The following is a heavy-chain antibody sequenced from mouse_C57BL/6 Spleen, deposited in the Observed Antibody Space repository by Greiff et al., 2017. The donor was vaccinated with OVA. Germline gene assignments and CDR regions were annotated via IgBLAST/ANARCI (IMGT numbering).Heavy chain of an antibody. CDR3: ARMGGGLPPWYFDV. D-gene: IGHD2-2*01. J-gene: IGHJ1*03. Sequence: VKLVESGPGLVAPSQSLSITCTVSGFSLTSYAISWVRQPPGKGLEWLGVIWTGGGTNYNSALKSRLSISKDNSKSQVFLKMNSLQTDDTARYYCARMGGGLPPWYFDVWGTGTTVTVSS. V-gene: IGHV2-9-1*01. CDR2: IWTGGGT. CDR1: GFSLTSYA.